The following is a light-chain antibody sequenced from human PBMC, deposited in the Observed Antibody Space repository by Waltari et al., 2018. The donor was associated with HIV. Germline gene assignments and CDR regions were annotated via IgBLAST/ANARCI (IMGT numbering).Light chain of an antibody. CDR2: QDN. CDR1: QSRDTY. CDR3: QAWDSSTAI. Sequence: SYELTQPPSVSVSPGQTASITCSGHQSRDTYVCWYQQKPGQSPVLVIYQDNKRPSGIPARFSGSNSGNTATLTISGTQALDEADYYCQAWDSSTAIFGGGTELTVL. J-gene: IGLJ2*01. V-gene: IGLV3-1*01.